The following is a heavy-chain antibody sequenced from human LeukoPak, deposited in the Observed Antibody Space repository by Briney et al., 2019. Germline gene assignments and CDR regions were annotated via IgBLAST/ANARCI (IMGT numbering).Heavy chain of an antibody. D-gene: IGHD2-2*01. J-gene: IGHJ5*02. CDR2: INPNSGGT. CDR3: ARIPIVVVPAAQGDNWFDP. V-gene: IGHV1-2*02. CDR1: GYTFTGYY. Sequence: VSVKVSCKASGYTFTGYYMHWVRQAPGQGLEWMGWINPNSGGTNYAQKFQGRVTMTRDTSISTAYMELSRLRSDDTAVYYCARIPIVVVPAAQGDNWFDPWGQGTLVTVS.